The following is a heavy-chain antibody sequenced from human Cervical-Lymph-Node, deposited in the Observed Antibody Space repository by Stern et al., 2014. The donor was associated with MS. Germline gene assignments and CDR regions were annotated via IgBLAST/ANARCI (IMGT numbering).Heavy chain of an antibody. CDR3: TRDMAARRLDP. D-gene: IGHD6-6*01. CDR1: GSTVNSNY. Sequence: VQLLESGGTLVQPGGSLRLSCAASGSTVNSNYMTWVRQAPGKGLEWVSIFYSGISTYYAESVKGRFSFSIDNSKNTLFLQMNNLRVEDTAMYYCTRDMAARRLDPWGQGTLVIVSA. V-gene: IGHV3-66*01. J-gene: IGHJ5*02. CDR2: FYSGIST.